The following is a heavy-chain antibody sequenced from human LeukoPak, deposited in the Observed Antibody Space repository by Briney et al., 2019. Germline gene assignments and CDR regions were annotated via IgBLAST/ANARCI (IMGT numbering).Heavy chain of an antibody. CDR2: ISYDGSNK. Sequence: GGSLRLSCAASGFPFSSYCMHWVRQAPGKGLEWVAVISYDGSNKYYADSVKARFTISRDNSKNTLYLQKNSLRAEDTAVYYCAKYDNWFDPWGQGTLVTVSS. J-gene: IGHJ5*02. CDR1: GFPFSSYC. CDR3: AKYDNWFDP. V-gene: IGHV3-30*18.